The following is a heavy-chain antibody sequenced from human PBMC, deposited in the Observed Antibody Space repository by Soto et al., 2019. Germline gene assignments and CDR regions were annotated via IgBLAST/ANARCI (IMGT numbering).Heavy chain of an antibody. CDR2: IRANDESI. V-gene: IGHV3-48*03. CDR1: GFDFRSYE. J-gene: IGHJ3*02. Sequence: PAESLRLSCVSSGFDFRSYEMNWVRQAPGKGLEWVSNIRANDESIYYADSVKGRVSVSRDNAKNSLFLEMNSLRVDDTAVYYCARETLRDAIDIWGQGTMVTVSS. CDR3: ARETLRDAIDI.